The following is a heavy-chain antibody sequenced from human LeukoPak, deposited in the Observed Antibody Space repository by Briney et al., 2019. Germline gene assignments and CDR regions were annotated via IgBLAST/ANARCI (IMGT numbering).Heavy chain of an antibody. V-gene: IGHV4-59*12. J-gene: IGHJ3*02. CDR1: GGSISRDY. D-gene: IGHD1-7*01. CDR2: IYYTGST. CDR3: ARDRTGTTFDDAFDI. Sequence: SSETLSLTCTVSGGSISRDYWSWIRQPPGKGLEWIGYIYYTGSTNYNPSLNSRVTISLETSKNQFSLNLSSVTAADTAVYYCARDRTGTTFDDAFDIWGQGTMVTVSS.